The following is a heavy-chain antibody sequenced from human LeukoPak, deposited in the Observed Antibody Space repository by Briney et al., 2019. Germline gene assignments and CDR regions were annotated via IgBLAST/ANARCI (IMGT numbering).Heavy chain of an antibody. CDR1: GFTFRSHG. D-gene: IGHD6-19*01. Sequence: PGGSLRLSCVVSGFTFRSHGMHWVRQAPGKGLEWVAWVAVIANGGSEVAYADSVKGRFTISRDNSKNTVDLRMTSLRAEDTAVYYCARVTYSSGWFDYWGQGTLVTVSS. CDR3: ARVTYSSGWFDY. V-gene: IGHV3-30*12. J-gene: IGHJ4*02. CDR2: IANGGSEV.